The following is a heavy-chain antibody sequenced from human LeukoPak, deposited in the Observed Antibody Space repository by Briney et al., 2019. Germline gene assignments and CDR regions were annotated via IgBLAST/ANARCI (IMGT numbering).Heavy chain of an antibody. Sequence: SETLSLTCTVSGGSISSGDYYWSWIRQPPGKGLEWIGYIYYSGSTYYNPSLKSRVTISVDTSKNQFSLKLSSVTAADTAVYYCARDRSYSSSPGSFDYWGQGTLVTVSS. D-gene: IGHD6-13*01. CDR2: IYYSGST. CDR3: ARDRSYSSSPGSFDY. J-gene: IGHJ4*02. V-gene: IGHV4-30-4*01. CDR1: GGSISSGDYY.